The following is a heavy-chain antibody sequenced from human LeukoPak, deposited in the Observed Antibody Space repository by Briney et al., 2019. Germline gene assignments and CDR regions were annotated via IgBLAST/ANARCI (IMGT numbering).Heavy chain of an antibody. V-gene: IGHV4-39*01. CDR3: ARTLYTSGSYVN. CDR1: GGSISGSSYY. J-gene: IGHJ4*03. CDR2: IHYRGFN. D-gene: IGHD3-10*01. Sequence: SETLSLICTVSGGSISGSSYYWGWIRQPPGKGLEWIGSIHYRGFNYYNPSLTSRVTISVDTSKNQFSLKLNSVTAADTAVYYCARTLYTSGSYVNWGHGTLVTVSS.